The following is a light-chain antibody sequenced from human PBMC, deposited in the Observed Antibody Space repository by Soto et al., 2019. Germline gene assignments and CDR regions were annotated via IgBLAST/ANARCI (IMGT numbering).Light chain of an antibody. CDR1: QSVSNN. Sequence: MTHSPSTLSASVGDRVTITCRASQSVSNNYLAWFQQKPGQAPRLLIHTASTRATGISDRFSGSGSGTEFTLTISSLQSEDFAVYYCQQYNDWPRTFGHGTKVDIK. J-gene: IGKJ1*01. CDR3: QQYNDWPRT. CDR2: TAS. V-gene: IGKV3-15*01.